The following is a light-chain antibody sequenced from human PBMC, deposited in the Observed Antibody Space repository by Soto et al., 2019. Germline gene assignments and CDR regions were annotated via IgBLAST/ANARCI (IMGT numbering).Light chain of an antibody. CDR3: QQYGISPLMYT. J-gene: IGKJ2*01. CDR2: GAS. CDR1: QSVTNNY. Sequence: EIVLMQSPGTLSLSPGERATLSCRASQSVTNNYLAWYQQKPGQVPRLLIYGASSRATGVPDRFSGSGSGTDFTLTITRLEPQDFAVYYCQQYGISPLMYTFGQGTKLGVK. V-gene: IGKV3-20*01.